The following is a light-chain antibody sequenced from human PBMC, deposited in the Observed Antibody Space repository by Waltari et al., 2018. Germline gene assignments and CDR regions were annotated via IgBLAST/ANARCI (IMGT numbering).Light chain of an antibody. V-gene: IGKV1-5*03. CDR3: QHHGT. CDR1: QGISSW. J-gene: IGKJ1*01. Sequence: DIQMTQSPSTLSASVGDRVTITCRASQGISSWLAWYQQKPGKAPKLLIYKASSLESGVPSRFSGSGSGTEFTLTISSLQPDDFATYYCQHHGTFGQGTKVEIK. CDR2: KAS.